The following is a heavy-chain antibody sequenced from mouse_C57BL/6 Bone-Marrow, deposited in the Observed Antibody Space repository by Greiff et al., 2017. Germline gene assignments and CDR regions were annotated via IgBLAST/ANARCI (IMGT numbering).Heavy chain of an antibody. J-gene: IGHJ1*03. CDR1: GFSFNTYA. CDR2: IRSKSNNYAT. Sequence: EVKLVESGGGLVQPKGSLKLSCAASGFSFNTYAMNWVRQAPGKGLEWVARIRSKSNNYATYYADSVKDRFTISRDDSESMLYLQMNNLKTEDTAMYYCVRHYDYDDWYFDVWGTGTTVTVSS. CDR3: VRHYDYDDWYFDV. V-gene: IGHV10-1*01. D-gene: IGHD2-4*01.